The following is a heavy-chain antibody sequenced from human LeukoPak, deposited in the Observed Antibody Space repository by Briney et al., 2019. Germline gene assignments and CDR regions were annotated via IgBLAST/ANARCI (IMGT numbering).Heavy chain of an antibody. CDR1: GGSISSYY. J-gene: IGHJ4*02. CDR3: ASNNDYGDFSVWY. D-gene: IGHD4-17*01. CDR2: IYYSGST. Sequence: SETLSLTCTVSGGSISSYYWSWIRQPPGKGLEWIGYIYYSGSTYYNPSLKSRVTISVDTSKNQFSLKLSSVTAADTAVYYCASNNDYGDFSVWYWGQGTLVTVSS. V-gene: IGHV4-59*06.